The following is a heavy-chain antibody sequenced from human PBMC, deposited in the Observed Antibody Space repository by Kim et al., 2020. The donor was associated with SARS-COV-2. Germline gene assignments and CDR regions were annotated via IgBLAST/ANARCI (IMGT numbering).Heavy chain of an antibody. J-gene: IGHJ3*02. CDR2: IYPGDSYT. D-gene: IGHD3-16*01. CDR3: VRSLLRGGLYAFDI. CDR1: GYTFNSYW. Sequence: GESLKISCKGSGYTFNSYWIGWVRQMPGKGLEWMGFIYPGDSYTRYSPSFQGQVTLSADKSISTAFLQWSSLKASDTAMYYCVRSLLRGGLYAFDIWGQGTMVTVSS. V-gene: IGHV5-51*01.